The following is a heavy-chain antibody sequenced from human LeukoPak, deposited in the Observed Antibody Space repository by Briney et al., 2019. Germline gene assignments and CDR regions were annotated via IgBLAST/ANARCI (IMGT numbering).Heavy chain of an antibody. CDR3: ARHEVYCGSGSHFDY. Sequence: SSETLSPTCTVSGGSISSSNYYWGWIRQPPGKGLEWIGSIYYSGNTYYKPSLKSRVSISVDTSKNQFSLRLSSVTAADTAVYYCARHEVYCGSGSHFDYWGQGTLVTVSS. CDR2: IYYSGNT. D-gene: IGHD3-10*01. V-gene: IGHV4-39*01. CDR1: GGSISSSNYY. J-gene: IGHJ4*02.